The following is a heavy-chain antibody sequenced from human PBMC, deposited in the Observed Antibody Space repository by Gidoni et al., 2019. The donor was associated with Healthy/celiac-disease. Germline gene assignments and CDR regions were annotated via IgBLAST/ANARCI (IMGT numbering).Heavy chain of an antibody. D-gene: IGHD2-2*01. V-gene: IGHV4-59*01. CDR2: IYYSGST. Sequence: QVQLQEPGPGLVKPSETLSLTCTVAGGPISSYYWSWIRQPPGKGLEWIGYIYYSGSTNYNPSLKSRVTISVDTSKNQFSLKLSSVTAADTAVYYCAREDIVVVPAAMGAYYYYYGMDVWGQGTTVTVSS. CDR1: GGPISSYY. J-gene: IGHJ6*02. CDR3: AREDIVVVPAAMGAYYYYYGMDV.